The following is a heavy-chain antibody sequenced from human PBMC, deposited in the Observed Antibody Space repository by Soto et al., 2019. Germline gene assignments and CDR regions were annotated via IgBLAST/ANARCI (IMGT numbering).Heavy chain of an antibody. Sequence: QVQLQESGPGLVKPSETLSLTCTVSGGSISSYYWSWIRQPPGKGLEWIGQIYYSGSTNYNPSLKNRVTISVDTSKNQFSLKLSSVTAADTAVYYCARCWGSGSYPARDLYGMNVWGQGTTVTVSS. CDR3: ARCWGSGSYPARDLYGMNV. D-gene: IGHD1-26*01. V-gene: IGHV4-59*01. J-gene: IGHJ6*02. CDR2: IYYSGST. CDR1: GGSISSYY.